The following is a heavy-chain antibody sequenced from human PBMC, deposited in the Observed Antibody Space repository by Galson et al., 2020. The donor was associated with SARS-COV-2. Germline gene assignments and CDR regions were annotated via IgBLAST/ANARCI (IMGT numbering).Heavy chain of an antibody. Sequence: SETLSLTCTVSGGSISSGGYYWSWIRQHPGKGLEWIGYIYYSGSTYYNPSLKSRVTISVDTSKNQFSLKLSSVTAADTAVYYCAITPVVVPPRGYYYYMDVWGKGTTVTVSS. CDR2: IYYSGST. CDR1: GGSISSGGYY. D-gene: IGHD3-22*01. J-gene: IGHJ6*03. CDR3: AITPVVVPPRGYYYYMDV. V-gene: IGHV4-31*03.